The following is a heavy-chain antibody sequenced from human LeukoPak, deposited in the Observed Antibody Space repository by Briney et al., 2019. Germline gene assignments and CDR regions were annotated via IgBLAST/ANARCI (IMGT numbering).Heavy chain of an antibody. Sequence: PSETLSLTCTVSGGPISGNYWSWIRQPPGQGLEWIAYIHSSGYTNYNPSLKSRVTISVDTSNNQFSLKVTSVTAADTAMYYCTKRQGPTSGSYDYFDPWGQGALVTVSS. CDR2: IHSSGYT. J-gene: IGHJ5*02. V-gene: IGHV4-4*09. CDR3: TKRQGPTSGSYDYFDP. CDR1: GGPISGNY. D-gene: IGHD1-26*01.